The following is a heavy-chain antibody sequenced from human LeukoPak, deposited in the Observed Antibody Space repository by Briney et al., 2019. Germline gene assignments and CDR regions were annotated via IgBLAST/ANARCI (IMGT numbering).Heavy chain of an antibody. CDR1: GGSISSSSYY. CDR3: ARIRDGYNYYWFDP. J-gene: IGHJ5*02. Sequence: PSETLSLTCTVSGGSISSSSYYWGWIRQPPGKGLEWIGSIHYSGSTYYNPSLKSRVTISVDTSKNQFSLKLSSVTAADTAVYYCARIRDGYNYYWFDPWGQGTLVTVSS. D-gene: IGHD5-24*01. CDR2: IHYSGST. V-gene: IGHV4-39*01.